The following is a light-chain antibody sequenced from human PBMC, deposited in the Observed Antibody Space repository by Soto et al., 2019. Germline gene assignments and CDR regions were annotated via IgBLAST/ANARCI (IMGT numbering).Light chain of an antibody. Sequence: QSALTQPPSASGSPGQSVTISCTGTSSDVGGYNYVSWYQQHPGKAPKLMIYDVSKRPSGVPERFSGSKSGNTASQTVSGLQAEDEADYYCNSYAGSNHVVFGGGTKLTVL. CDR2: DVS. V-gene: IGLV2-8*01. J-gene: IGLJ2*01. CDR3: NSYAGSNHVV. CDR1: SSDVGGYNY.